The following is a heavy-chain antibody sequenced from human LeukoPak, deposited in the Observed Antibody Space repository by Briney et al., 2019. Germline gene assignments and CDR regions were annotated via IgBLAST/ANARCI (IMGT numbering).Heavy chain of an antibody. V-gene: IGHV1-2*02. CDR1: GYTFTSYD. CDR3: ARDLYEYYYDSSGYTYDY. J-gene: IGHJ4*02. CDR2: INPNSGGT. Sequence: GASVKVSCKASGYTFTSYDINWVRQAPGQGLEWMGWINPNSGGTNYAQKFQGRVTMTRDTSISTAYMELSRLRSDDTAVYYCARDLYEYYYDSSGYTYDYWGQGTLVTVSS. D-gene: IGHD3-22*01.